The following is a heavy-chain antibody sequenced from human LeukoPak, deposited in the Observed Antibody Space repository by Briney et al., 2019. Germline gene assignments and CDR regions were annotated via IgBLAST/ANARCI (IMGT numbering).Heavy chain of an antibody. V-gene: IGHV3-23*01. CDR2: IFGSGGSP. CDR1: GFTFGSHA. Sequence: PGGSLRLSCEASGFTFGSHAMYWVRQAPGKVLEWVAGIFGSGGSPHYADSVKGRFIISRDNPRNTVYLQINSLRDEDTAVYYCGKTTVGYSSGQKPAWPVDYWGQGTLVTVSS. J-gene: IGHJ4*02. CDR3: GKTTVGYSSGQKPAWPVDY. D-gene: IGHD5-18*01.